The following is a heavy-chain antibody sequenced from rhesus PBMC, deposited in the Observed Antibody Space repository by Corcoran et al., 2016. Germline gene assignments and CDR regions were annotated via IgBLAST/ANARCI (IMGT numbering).Heavy chain of an antibody. J-gene: IGHJ4*01. V-gene: IGHV1-111*02. D-gene: IGHD2-21*01. CDR1: GYTFTDYY. CDR3: ATDVGYCTGSGCLSY. CDR2: FVPEEGEA. Sequence: EVQLVQSGAEVKKPGASVKISCKASGYTFTDYYLHGGRQAPGRGLEWMGRFVPEEGEAIHTQKFQDSVTLTADTSTDTAYMELSSLRSEDTAVYYCATDVGYCTGSGCLSYWGQGVLVTVSS.